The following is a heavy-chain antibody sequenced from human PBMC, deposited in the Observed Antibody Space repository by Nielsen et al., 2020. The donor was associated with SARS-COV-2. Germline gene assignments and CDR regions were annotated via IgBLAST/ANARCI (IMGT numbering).Heavy chain of an antibody. V-gene: IGHV3-20*01. J-gene: IGHJ2*01. Sequence: GESLKISCAASGFSFDDDGMSWVRQVPGRGLEWVSGINWNGGKTGYADSVRGRFTISRDNSKNSLYLQMNTLRPEDTALYHCARGGGGFDLWGRGTLVTVSS. CDR3: ARGGGGFDL. CDR2: INWNGGKT. CDR1: GFSFDDDG.